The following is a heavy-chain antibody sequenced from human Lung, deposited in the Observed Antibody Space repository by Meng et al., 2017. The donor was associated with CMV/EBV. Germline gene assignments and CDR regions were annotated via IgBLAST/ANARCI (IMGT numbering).Heavy chain of an antibody. Sequence: SGFIFHNYHMNWVRQAPGKGLEWISSISRRGDDNFYEGSVRGRFTISRDNAGDSLFLQMNSLRVEDTAVYYCARGALYGDPLRNWFDPWGQGTLVTVSS. CDR1: GFIFHNYH. D-gene: IGHD4-17*01. J-gene: IGHJ5*02. CDR2: ISRRGDDN. V-gene: IGHV3-11*01. CDR3: ARGALYGDPLRNWFDP.